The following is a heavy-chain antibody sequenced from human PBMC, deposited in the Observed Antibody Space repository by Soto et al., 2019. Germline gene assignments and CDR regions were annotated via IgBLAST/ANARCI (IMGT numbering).Heavy chain of an antibody. Sequence: QVQLVESGGGLVKPGGSLRLSCVASGFTFNDYYMSWIRQAPGKGLEWVSYISSSSGYTNYADSVKGRFTISRVNARNSLYLQMNSLRAEDTAVYYCARGGTTVTDFWGQGTLVTVSS. CDR2: ISSSSGYT. J-gene: IGHJ4*02. D-gene: IGHD4-17*01. CDR3: ARGGTTVTDF. CDR1: GFTFNDYY. V-gene: IGHV3-11*06.